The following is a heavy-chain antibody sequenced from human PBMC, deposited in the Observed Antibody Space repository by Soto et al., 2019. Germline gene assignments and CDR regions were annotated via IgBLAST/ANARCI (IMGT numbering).Heavy chain of an antibody. CDR2: INHSGST. V-gene: IGHV4-34*01. CDR3: AREDSSSWHNWFDP. CDR1: GGSFSGYY. D-gene: IGHD6-13*01. Sequence: QVQLQQWGAGLLKPSETLSLTCAVYGGSFSGYYWSWIRQPPGKGLEWIGEINHSGSTNYNPSLKSRDTISIDTSKNQFCLKLSSVTAADTAVYYCAREDSSSWHNWFDPWGQGTLVTVSS. J-gene: IGHJ5*02.